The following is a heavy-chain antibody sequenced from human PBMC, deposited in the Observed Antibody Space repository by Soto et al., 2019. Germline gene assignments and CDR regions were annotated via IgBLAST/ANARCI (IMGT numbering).Heavy chain of an antibody. Sequence: PGGSLRLSCAASGFTFSSYGMHWVRQAPGKGLEWVAIIWYDGSNKYYVDSVKGRFTISRDNSKNTLYLQMNSLRAEDTAVYYCARDHDDYSNYLAGDLSNNFYYYMDVWGKGTTVTVSS. V-gene: IGHV3-33*01. CDR2: IWYDGSNK. CDR3: ARDHDDYSNYLAGDLSNNFYYYMDV. J-gene: IGHJ6*03. D-gene: IGHD4-4*01. CDR1: GFTFSSYG.